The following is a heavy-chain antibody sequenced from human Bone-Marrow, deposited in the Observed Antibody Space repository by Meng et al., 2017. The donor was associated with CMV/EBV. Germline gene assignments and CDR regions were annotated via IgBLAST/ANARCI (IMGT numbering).Heavy chain of an antibody. CDR3: ARASVEGMATAFDY. D-gene: IGHD5-12*01. Sequence: SETLSLTCTVSGGSISSSSYYWGWIRQPPGKGLEWIGSIYYSGSTYYNPSLKSRVTISVDTSKNQFSLKLSSATAADTAVYYCARASVEGMATAFDYWGQGTLVTVSS. V-gene: IGHV4-39*07. J-gene: IGHJ4*02. CDR2: IYYSGST. CDR1: GGSISSSSYY.